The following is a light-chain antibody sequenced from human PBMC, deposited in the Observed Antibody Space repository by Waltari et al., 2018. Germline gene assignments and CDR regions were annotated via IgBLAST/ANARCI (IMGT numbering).Light chain of an antibody. Sequence: QSALTQPRSVSGSPGQSVTISCTGPSSDVGTSHYVSWYQQHPGKAPKLMIYDVRRRPSGVPDRFSGSRSGNTASLTISGLQADDEADYYCCSYAGTYTYVFGTGTKVTVL. CDR3: CSYAGTYTYV. CDR1: SSDVGTSHY. CDR2: DVR. J-gene: IGLJ1*01. V-gene: IGLV2-11*01.